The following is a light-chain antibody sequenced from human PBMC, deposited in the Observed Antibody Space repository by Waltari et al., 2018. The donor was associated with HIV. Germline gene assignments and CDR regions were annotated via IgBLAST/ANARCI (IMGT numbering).Light chain of an antibody. Sequence: IVMTQSPATLSVSPGETATLSCRASQSVSYNVAWYQQKRLPHPRKAAGAQITHSRPRASGLPARFSGSGSGTEFTLTISSLQSEDFASYYCQQYNYWPPETFGQGTKLEMK. CDR3: QQYNYWPPET. CDR1: QSVSYN. CDR2: HSR. J-gene: IGKJ2*01. V-gene: IGKV3-15*01.